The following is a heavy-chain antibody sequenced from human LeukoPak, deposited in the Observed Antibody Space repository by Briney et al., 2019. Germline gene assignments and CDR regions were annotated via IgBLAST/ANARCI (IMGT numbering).Heavy chain of an antibody. J-gene: IGHJ4*02. V-gene: IGHV1-2*02. Sequence: ASVKVSCKASGYTFTGYYMHWMRQAPGQGLEWMGWINPNSGGTNYAQKFQGRVTMTRDTSISTAYMELSRLRSDDTAVYYCARSSDYGDYSFDYWGQGTLVTVSS. CDR1: GYTFTGYY. CDR3: ARSSDYGDYSFDY. CDR2: INPNSGGT. D-gene: IGHD4-17*01.